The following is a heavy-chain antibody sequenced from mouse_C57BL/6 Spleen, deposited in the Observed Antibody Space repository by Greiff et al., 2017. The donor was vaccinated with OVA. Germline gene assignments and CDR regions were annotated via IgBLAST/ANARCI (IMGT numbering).Heavy chain of an antibody. V-gene: IGHV1-54*01. CDR2: INPGSGGT. J-gene: IGHJ3*01. D-gene: IGHD2-5*01. CDR3: ARESNYVFAY. CDR1: GYAFTNYL. Sequence: QVQLKQSGAELVRPGTSVKVSCKASGYAFTNYLIEWVKQRPGQGLEWIGVINPGSGGTNYNEKFKGKATLTADKSSSTAYMQLSSLTSEDSAVYFCARESNYVFAYWGQGTLVTVSA.